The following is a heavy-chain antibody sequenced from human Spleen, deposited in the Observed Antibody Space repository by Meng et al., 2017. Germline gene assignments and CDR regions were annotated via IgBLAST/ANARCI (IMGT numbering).Heavy chain of an antibody. CDR2: IKSNPDGGTI. Sequence: GESLKISCAASGFTFDDYGMSWVRQAPGKGLEWVGRIKSNPDGGTIYYATFVKGRFTISRDNAKNSLYLQMNSLRAEDTAVYYCARIGNRYGPQLWDYWGQGTLVTVSS. CDR3: ARIGNRYGPQLWDY. J-gene: IGHJ4*02. CDR1: GFTFDDYG. V-gene: IGHV3-20*04. D-gene: IGHD5-18*01.